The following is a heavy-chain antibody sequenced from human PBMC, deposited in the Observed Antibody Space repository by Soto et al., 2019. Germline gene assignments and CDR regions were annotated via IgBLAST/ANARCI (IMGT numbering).Heavy chain of an antibody. D-gene: IGHD6-19*01. CDR1: GFTVSSNY. Sequence: GESLKISCAASGFTVSSNYMSWVRQAPGKGLEWVSVIFTGGSTYYADSVKGRFTISRHSSKNTVYLQMNSLRAEDTAVYYCARDRYSSGWLDVFDIWGQGTMVTVSS. CDR2: IFTGGST. CDR3: ARDRYSSGWLDVFDI. V-gene: IGHV3-53*04. J-gene: IGHJ3*02.